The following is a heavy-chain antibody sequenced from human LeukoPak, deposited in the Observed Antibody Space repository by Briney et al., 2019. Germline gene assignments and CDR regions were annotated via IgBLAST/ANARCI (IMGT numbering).Heavy chain of an antibody. CDR3: ARGITGIDY. CDR2: IYYSGRT. V-gene: IGHV4-39*07. D-gene: IGHD1-20*01. Sequence: SETLSLTCAVSGGSISSSSYYWGWIRQPPGKGLEWIGSIYYSGRTYYNPSLKSRVTISVDTSKNQFSLKLSSVTAADTAVYYCARGITGIDYWGQGTLVTVSS. J-gene: IGHJ4*02. CDR1: GGSISSSSYY.